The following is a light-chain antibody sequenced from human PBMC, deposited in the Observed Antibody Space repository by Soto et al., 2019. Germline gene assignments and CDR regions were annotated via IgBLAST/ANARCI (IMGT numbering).Light chain of an antibody. CDR1: QAIGIY. V-gene: IGKV1-33*01. Sequence: DVQMTQSPSSLGASVGDRVTFTCQANQAIGIYLNWYQQKPGKAPELLIYDTSLLDNGVPSRFSGSGSGTHFTFTISSLQSEDYATYYCQQYDTLPFTFGPGTKVDVK. CDR2: DTS. J-gene: IGKJ3*01. CDR3: QQYDTLPFT.